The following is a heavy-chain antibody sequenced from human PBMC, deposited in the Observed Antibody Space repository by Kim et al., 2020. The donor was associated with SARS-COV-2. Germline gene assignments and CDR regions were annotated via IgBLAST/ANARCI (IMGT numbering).Heavy chain of an antibody. CDR3: ATDGMDV. J-gene: IGHJ6*02. CDR2: SKWYN. Sequence: SKWYNDYAVSVKSRITINPDTSKNQFSLQLNSVTPEDTAVYYCATDGMDVWGQGTTVTVSS. V-gene: IGHV6-1*01.